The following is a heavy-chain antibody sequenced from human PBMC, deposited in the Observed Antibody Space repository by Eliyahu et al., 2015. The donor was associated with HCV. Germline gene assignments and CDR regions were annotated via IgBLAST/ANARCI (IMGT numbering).Heavy chain of an antibody. J-gene: IGHJ4*02. CDR1: GFTFSSHA. CDR2: ISGSGGSI. D-gene: IGHD6-19*01. CDR3: AKDLFANIAVVGPGDY. V-gene: IGHV3-23*01. Sequence: EVQLLESGGGLVQPGGSLRLSCAGSGFTFSSHAMTWVRQAPGXGLEWVSGISGSGGSIYYADSVKGRFTISRDNYKNTLYLQMTSLRAEDTAVYFCAKDLFANIAVVGPGDYWGQGTLVTVSS.